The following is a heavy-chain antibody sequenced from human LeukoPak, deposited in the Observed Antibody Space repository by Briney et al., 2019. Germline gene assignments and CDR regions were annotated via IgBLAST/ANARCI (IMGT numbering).Heavy chain of an antibody. J-gene: IGHJ6*02. Sequence: SVKVSCKASGGTFSSYAISWVRQAPGQGLEWMGGIIPIFGTANYAQKFQGRVTITADESTSTAYMELRSLRSDDTAVYYCARATSGSYYDPSTYYYYGMDVWGQGTTVTVSS. CDR2: IIPIFGTA. CDR3: ARATSGSYYDPSTYYYYGMDV. D-gene: IGHD1-26*01. CDR1: GGTFSSYA. V-gene: IGHV1-69*13.